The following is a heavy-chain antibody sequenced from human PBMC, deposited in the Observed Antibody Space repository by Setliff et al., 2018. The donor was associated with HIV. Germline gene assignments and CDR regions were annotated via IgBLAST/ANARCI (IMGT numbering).Heavy chain of an antibody. D-gene: IGHD3-16*01. Sequence: PSETLSLSCTVSGGSISSYFWSWIRQPPGKGLEWVANIKGDGSVKTYVDSVKGRFSISRDNAQNSLYLQMNSLRAEDTAVYYCAAETLPGQSAFDIWGQGTMVTVSS. V-gene: IGHV3-7*01. CDR2: IKGDGSVK. J-gene: IGHJ3*02. CDR1: GGSISSYF. CDR3: AAETLPGQSAFDI.